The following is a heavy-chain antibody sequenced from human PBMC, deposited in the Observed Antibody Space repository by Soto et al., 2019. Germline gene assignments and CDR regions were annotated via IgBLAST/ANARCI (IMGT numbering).Heavy chain of an antibody. Sequence: ASETLSLTCAVSGYSITSGDYWGWIRQPPGKGLEWMGTIHHTVGTYYNPSLKSRVSMSIDTSKNQFSLRLSSVTAADTAVHYCARVGPDCNSLSCIRGRWFDPLGQGTLVTVSS. D-gene: IGHD2-2*01. CDR3: ARVGPDCNSLSCIRGRWFDP. J-gene: IGHJ5*02. CDR1: GYSITSGDY. V-gene: IGHV4-38-2*01. CDR2: IHHTVGT.